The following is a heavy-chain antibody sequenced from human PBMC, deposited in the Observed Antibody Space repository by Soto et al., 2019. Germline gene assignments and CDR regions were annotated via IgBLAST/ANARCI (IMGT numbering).Heavy chain of an antibody. Sequence: ASVKVSCKDSGGLFSSFAISWVRQAPGQGLEWMGGITPVFGTTNYAQKFQGRVTITADESTNTAYMELSSLTSDDTAMYYCARGGGPYVWFNEFWGQGTQVTVSS. J-gene: IGHJ4*02. CDR3: ARGGGPYVWFNEF. CDR1: GGLFSSFA. V-gene: IGHV1-69*13. D-gene: IGHD3-16*01. CDR2: ITPVFGTT.